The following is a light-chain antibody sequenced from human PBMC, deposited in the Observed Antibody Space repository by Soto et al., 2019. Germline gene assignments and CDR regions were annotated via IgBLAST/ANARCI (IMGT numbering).Light chain of an antibody. CDR3: SSYRGYYTRV. J-gene: IGLJ1*01. CDR1: SSDVGGYDF. CDR2: EVS. Sequence: QSVRTQPASVSGSPGQSITISCTGTSSDVGGYDFVSWYQQHAGSAPKLLIYEVSRRPSGVSNRFSGSKSGNTASLTTSGLQAEDEADYYCSSYRGYYTRVFGTGTKVTVL. V-gene: IGLV2-14*01.